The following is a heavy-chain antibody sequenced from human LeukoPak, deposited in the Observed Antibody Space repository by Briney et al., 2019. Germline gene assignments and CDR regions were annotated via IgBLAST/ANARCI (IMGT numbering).Heavy chain of an antibody. V-gene: IGHV3-74*01. CDR1: GFTFSGYW. CDR2: ISSDGSST. Sequence: GGSLRLSCAASGFTFSGYWMHWVRQAPGKGLVWVPRISSDGSSTNYADSVKGRFTISRDNAKNTLFLQMSSLRADDTAVYYCSARSSSKDYWGQGTLVTVSS. D-gene: IGHD6-6*01. CDR3: SARSSSKDY. J-gene: IGHJ4*02.